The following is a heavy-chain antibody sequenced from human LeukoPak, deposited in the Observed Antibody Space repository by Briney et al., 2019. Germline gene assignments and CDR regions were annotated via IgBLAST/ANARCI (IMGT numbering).Heavy chain of an antibody. Sequence: ASVKVSCKASGYTFTSYDINWVRQATGQGLEWMGWMSPNSGNTGYAQKFQGRVTMTRNTSISTAYMELSSLRSEDTAVYYCARVGRDGYNTNYWGQGTLVTVSS. CDR3: ARVGRDGYNTNY. CDR1: GYTFTSYD. CDR2: MSPNSGNT. V-gene: IGHV1-8*01. D-gene: IGHD5-24*01. J-gene: IGHJ4*02.